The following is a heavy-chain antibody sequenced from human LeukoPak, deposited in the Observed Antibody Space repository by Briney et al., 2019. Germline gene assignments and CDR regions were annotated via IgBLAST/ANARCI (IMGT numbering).Heavy chain of an antibody. CDR2: ISGSGAMT. J-gene: IGHJ3*01. V-gene: IGHV3-23*01. CDR3: AKDRSLGTYGTFDV. D-gene: IGHD4-17*01. CDR1: GFTFSDHV. Sequence: PGGSLRLSCAASGFTFSDHVINWVRRAPGKGLEWVSSISGSGAMTYYSNSVRGRFTISRDNPKNTLFLLVSNLRAEDTAVYYCAKDRSLGTYGTFDVWGQGTVVTVS.